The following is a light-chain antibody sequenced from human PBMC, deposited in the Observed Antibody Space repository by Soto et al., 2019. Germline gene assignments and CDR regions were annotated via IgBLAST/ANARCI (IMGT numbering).Light chain of an antibody. CDR3: HQRYDWPIT. Sequence: EIVLTQSPGTLSLSPVERATLSFRASQTVSSSYLAWYQQKPGQAPRLLIYDASNRATGIPARFSGSGSGTDFTLTISSLEPEDFAVYYCHQRYDWPITFGQGTRLEIK. CDR2: DAS. V-gene: IGKV3D-20*02. J-gene: IGKJ5*01. CDR1: QTVSSSY.